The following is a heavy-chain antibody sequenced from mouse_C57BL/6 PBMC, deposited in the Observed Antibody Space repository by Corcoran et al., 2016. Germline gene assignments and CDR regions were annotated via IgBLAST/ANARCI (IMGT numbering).Heavy chain of an antibody. CDR2: INTYSGVP. CDR1: GYTFTTYG. CDR3: ARGGYRYH. Sequence: QIQLVQSGPELKKPGETVKISCKASGYTFTTYGMSWVKQAPGKGLKWMGWINTYSGVPTYADDFKGRFAFSLETSASTAYLQLNNLKKEDTATYFCARGGYRYHWGQGTTLTVSS. V-gene: IGHV9-3*01. D-gene: IGHD2-2*01. J-gene: IGHJ2*01.